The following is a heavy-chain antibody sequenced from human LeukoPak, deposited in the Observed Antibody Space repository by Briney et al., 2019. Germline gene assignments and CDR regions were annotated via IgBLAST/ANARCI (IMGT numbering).Heavy chain of an antibody. CDR2: ISYDGSNK. V-gene: IGHV3-30*04. J-gene: IGHJ5*02. CDR3: ARVCTSTLRDWFDP. Sequence: GGSLRLSCAASGFTFSSYAMHWVRQAPGKGLEWVAVISYDGSNKYYVDSVKGRFTISRDNSKNTLYLKMNSLRAEDTAVYYCARVCTSTLRDWFDPWGQGTLVTVSS. D-gene: IGHD2-2*01. CDR1: GFTFSSYA.